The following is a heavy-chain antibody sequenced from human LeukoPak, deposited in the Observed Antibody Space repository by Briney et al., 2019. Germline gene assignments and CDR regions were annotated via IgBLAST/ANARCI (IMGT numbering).Heavy chain of an antibody. Sequence: PGGSLRLSCVVSGITLSNYAMSWVRQAPGKGLEWVSGISESGGSTKYADSVKGRFTISRDNSLNTVYLQMNSLRAEDTAAYFCAKRGIVIRGVLIIGFHKEAYYFDYWGQGILVTVSS. V-gene: IGHV3-23*01. CDR3: AKRGIVIRGVLIIGFHKEAYYFDY. CDR1: GITLSNYA. CDR2: ISESGGST. D-gene: IGHD3-10*01. J-gene: IGHJ4*02.